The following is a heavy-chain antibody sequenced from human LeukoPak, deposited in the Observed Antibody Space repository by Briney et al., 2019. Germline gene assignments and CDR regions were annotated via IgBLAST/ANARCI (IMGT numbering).Heavy chain of an antibody. J-gene: IGHJ3*02. V-gene: IGHV5-51*01. CDR2: IYPGDSDT. D-gene: IGHD3-3*01. CDR3: ARRVFSPPLYYDIWSGYYTGGAFDI. CDR1: GYSFTSYW. Sequence: GESLKISCKGSGYSFTSYWIGWVRQMPGKGLEWMGIIYPGDSDTRYSLSFQGQVTISADKSISTAYLQWSSLKASDTAMYYCARRVFSPPLYYDIWSGYYTGGAFDIWGQGTTVTVSS.